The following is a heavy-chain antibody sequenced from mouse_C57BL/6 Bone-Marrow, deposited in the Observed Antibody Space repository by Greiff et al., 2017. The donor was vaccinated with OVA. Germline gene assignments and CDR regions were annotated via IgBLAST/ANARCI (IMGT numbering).Heavy chain of an antibody. CDR3: ASGGFAY. Sequence: VQLQQPGAELVRPGSSVKLSCKASGYTFTSYWMHWVKQRPIQGLEWIGNIDPSDSDTHYNQKFKDKATLTVDKSSSTAYMQLSSLTSEDSAVYYCASGGFAYGGQGTRVTVSA. CDR1: GYTFTSYW. CDR2: IDPSDSDT. J-gene: IGHJ3*01. V-gene: IGHV1-52*01.